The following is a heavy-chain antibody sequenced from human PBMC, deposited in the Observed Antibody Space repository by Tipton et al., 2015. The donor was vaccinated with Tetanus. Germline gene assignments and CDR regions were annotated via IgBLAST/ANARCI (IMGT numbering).Heavy chain of an antibody. CDR2: IYYSGST. CDR1: GGSFSSYY. V-gene: IGHV4-34*01. CDR3: ARDRHSGGGYYFGY. D-gene: IGHD6-19*01. J-gene: IGHJ4*02. Sequence: TLSLTCAVYGGSFSSYYWGWIRQPPGKGLEWIGSIYYSGSTYYNPSLKSRVTISVDTSKNQFSLKLSSVTAADTAVYYCARDRHSGGGYYFGYWGQGTQVTVSS.